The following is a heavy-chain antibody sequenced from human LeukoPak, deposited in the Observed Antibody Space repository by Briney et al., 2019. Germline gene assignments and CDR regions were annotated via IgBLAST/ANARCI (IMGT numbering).Heavy chain of an antibody. D-gene: IGHD2-15*01. CDR2: IKQDGSEK. V-gene: IGHV3-7*01. CDR3: AREREGVVVVAARGLAAFDI. Sequence: GESLKISCKGSGYSFTSYWMSWVRQAPGKGLEWVANIKQDGSEKYYVDSVKGRFTISRDNAKNSLYLQMNSLRAEDTAVYYCAREREGVVVVAARGLAAFDIWGQGTMVTVSS. CDR1: GYSFTSYW. J-gene: IGHJ3*02.